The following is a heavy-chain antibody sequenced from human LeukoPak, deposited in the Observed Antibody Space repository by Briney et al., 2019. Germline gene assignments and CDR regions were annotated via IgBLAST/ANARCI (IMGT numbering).Heavy chain of an antibody. Sequence: ASVKVSCKASGYTLTGYYMHWVRQAPGQGLEWMGWINPNSGGTNYAQKFQGKVTMTRDTSISTAYMELSRLRSDDTAVYYCARTRPGSSGGKVLGHWFDPWGQGTLVTVSS. J-gene: IGHJ5*02. V-gene: IGHV1-2*02. CDR3: ARTRPGSSGGKVLGHWFDP. CDR1: GYTLTGYY. CDR2: INPNSGGT. D-gene: IGHD2-15*01.